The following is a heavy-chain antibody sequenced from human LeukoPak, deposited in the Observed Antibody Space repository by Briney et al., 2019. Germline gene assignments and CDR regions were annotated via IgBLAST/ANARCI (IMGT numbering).Heavy chain of an antibody. CDR2: VYPGDSDT. D-gene: IGHD3-16*02. CDR3: ARHSDYVWGSYRPIRY. CDR1: GYSFTSYW. J-gene: IGHJ4*02. V-gene: IGHV5-51*01. Sequence: GESLKISCKGSGYSFTSYWIGWVRQTPGKGLEWMGIVYPGDSDTRYSPSFQGQVTISADKSISTAYLQWSSLKASDTAMYYCARHSDYVWGSYRPIRYWGQGTLVTVSS.